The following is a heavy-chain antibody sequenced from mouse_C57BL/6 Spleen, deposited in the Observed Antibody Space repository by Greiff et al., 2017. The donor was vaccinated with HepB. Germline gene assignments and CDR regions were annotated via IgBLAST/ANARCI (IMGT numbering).Heavy chain of an antibody. CDR3: AKNRLRGNAMDY. CDR2: IWSGGST. CDR1: GFSLTSYG. Sequence: VHLVESGPGLVQPSQSLSITCTVSGFSLTSYGVHWVRQPPGKGLEWLGVIWSGGSTDYNAAFISRLSISKDNSKSQVFFKMNSLQADDTAIYYCAKNRLRGNAMDYWGQGTSVTVSS. J-gene: IGHJ4*01. V-gene: IGHV2-4*01. D-gene: IGHD2-4*01.